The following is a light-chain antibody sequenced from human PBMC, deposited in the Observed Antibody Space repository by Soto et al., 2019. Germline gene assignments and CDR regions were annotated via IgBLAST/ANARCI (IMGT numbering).Light chain of an antibody. CDR1: QTVRSN. CDR2: DAS. Sequence: RVMTQSPDTLSVSPGERATLSCRASQTVRSNLAWYQQKPGQAPRLLIYDASKRATGIPARFSGSGSGTEFTLTISSLQSEDFAVYYCQQYNNWPRTFGQGTKVDIK. J-gene: IGKJ1*01. V-gene: IGKV3-15*01. CDR3: QQYNNWPRT.